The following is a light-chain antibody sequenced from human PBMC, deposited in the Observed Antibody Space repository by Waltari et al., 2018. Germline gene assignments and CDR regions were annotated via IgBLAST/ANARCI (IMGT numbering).Light chain of an antibody. J-gene: IGLJ3*02. Sequence: QLMLTQSPSASASLGPSVKLTCTLSSGHRSNVIAWLPQQPEKGPRDLMKVNSEGSHSKGDKIPDRCSGSSSGTEHYLTISSLQSEDEADYYCQTGGHGTWVFGGGTKLTVL. CDR3: QTGGHGTWV. V-gene: IGLV4-69*01. CDR2: VNSEGSH. CDR1: SGHRSNV.